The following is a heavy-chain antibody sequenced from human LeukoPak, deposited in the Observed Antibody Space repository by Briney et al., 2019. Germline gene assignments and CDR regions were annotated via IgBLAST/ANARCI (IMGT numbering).Heavy chain of an antibody. Sequence: GGSLRLSCATSGFTFSNYWMIWVRQAPGGGLQWGANIKQDGSEKSYVDSVKGRFTISRDTAKNTLYLQMNSLRAEDTAVYYCARDPGWFGELYNYYYYGMDVWGQGTTVTVSS. D-gene: IGHD3-10*01. V-gene: IGHV3-7*01. CDR1: GFTFSNYW. CDR2: IKQDGSEK. J-gene: IGHJ6*02. CDR3: ARDPGWFGELYNYYYYGMDV.